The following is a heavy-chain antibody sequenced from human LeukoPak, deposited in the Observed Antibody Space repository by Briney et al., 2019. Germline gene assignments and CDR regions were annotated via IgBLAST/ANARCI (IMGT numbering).Heavy chain of an antibody. J-gene: IGHJ6*02. D-gene: IGHD3-10*01. CDR2: INHSGST. Sequence: SETLSLTCAVYGGSLSGYYWSWVRQPPGKGLEWIGEINHSGSTNYNTSLTSGDTIPVDTSKNQFSLKLRSVTAADTAVYYCARGDYGSGSYVYYYYYYGMDVWGQGTTVTVSS. CDR1: GGSLSGYY. CDR3: ARGDYGSGSYVYYYYYYGMDV. V-gene: IGHV4-34*01.